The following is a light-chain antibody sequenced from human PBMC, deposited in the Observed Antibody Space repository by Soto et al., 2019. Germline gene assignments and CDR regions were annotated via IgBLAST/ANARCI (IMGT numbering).Light chain of an antibody. J-gene: IGKJ1*01. CDR3: QQYDDWPWT. CDR1: QGVGSN. V-gene: IGKV3-15*01. CDR2: GAS. Sequence: DIVMTQSPATLSVSPGERATLSCRASQGVGSNLAWYQHKPGQAPRLLFYGASTAATGIRARFTGSESGTEFILTISSLQSEDFAVYYCQQYDDWPWTFGQGNRLEIK.